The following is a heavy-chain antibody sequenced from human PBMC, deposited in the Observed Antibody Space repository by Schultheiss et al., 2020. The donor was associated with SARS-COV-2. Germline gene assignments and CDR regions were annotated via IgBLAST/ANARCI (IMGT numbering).Heavy chain of an antibody. V-gene: IGHV4-59*01. D-gene: IGHD2-15*01. Sequence: SETLSLTCAVYGGSFSGYYWSWIRQHPGKGLEWIGYIYYSGSTNYNPSLKSRVTLSVDTSKNQFSLKLSSVTAADTAVYYCARVWSLGAALGDAFDIWGQGTMVTVSS. CDR2: IYYSGST. CDR1: GGSFSGYY. CDR3: ARVWSLGAALGDAFDI. J-gene: IGHJ3*02.